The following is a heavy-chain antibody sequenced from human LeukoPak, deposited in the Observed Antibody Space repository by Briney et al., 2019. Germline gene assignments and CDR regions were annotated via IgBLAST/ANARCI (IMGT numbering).Heavy chain of an antibody. CDR3: ARDQLDPVWGSPRPFFGP. V-gene: IGHV1-18*01. Sequence: ASVKVSCKASGYTFSSYGISWVRQAPGQGLEWMGWITVYNGNTDYAQKFQGRVTMTTDTSTSTAYMELRSLRSDDTAVYYCARDQLDPVWGSPRPFFGPLGQGTLVTVSS. CDR2: ITVYNGNT. J-gene: IGHJ5*02. D-gene: IGHD3-16*01. CDR1: GYTFSSYG.